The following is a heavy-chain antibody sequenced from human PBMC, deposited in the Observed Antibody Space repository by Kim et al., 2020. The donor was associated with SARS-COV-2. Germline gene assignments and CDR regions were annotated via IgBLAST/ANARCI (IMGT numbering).Heavy chain of an antibody. J-gene: IGHJ6*02. Sequence: GGSLRLSCAASGFTFDDYTMHWVRQAPGKGLEWVSLISWDGGSTYYADSVKGRFTISRDNSKNSLYLQMNSLRTEDTALYYCAKDMGYCTNGVCYTPREDGMDVWGQGTTVTVSS. CDR2: ISWDGGST. D-gene: IGHD2-8*01. CDR1: GFTFDDYT. V-gene: IGHV3-43*01. CDR3: AKDMGYCTNGVCYTPREDGMDV.